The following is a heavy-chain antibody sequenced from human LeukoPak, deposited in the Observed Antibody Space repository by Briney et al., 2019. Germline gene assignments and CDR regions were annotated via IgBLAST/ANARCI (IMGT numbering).Heavy chain of an antibody. D-gene: IGHD3-16*01. CDR1: GFTFSNAW. CDR3: ARDDGGY. J-gene: IGHJ4*02. Sequence: GGSLRLSCAASGFTFSNAWMSWVRQAPGKGLEWASYISSSSSPTYYADSVQGRFTISRDNAKNSLYLQMNSLRGEDTAVYYCARDDGGYWGQGTLVTVSS. CDR2: ISSSSSPT. V-gene: IGHV3-48*01.